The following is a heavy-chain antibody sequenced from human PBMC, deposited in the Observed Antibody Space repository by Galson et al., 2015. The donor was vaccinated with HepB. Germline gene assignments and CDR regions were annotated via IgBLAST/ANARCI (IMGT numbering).Heavy chain of an antibody. CDR3: ARDSLGGVVITDYHYYYGMDV. D-gene: IGHD3-3*01. Sequence: SVKVSCKASGGTFSSYAISWVRQAPGQGLEWMGGIIPILGIANYAQKFQGRVTITADKSTSTAYMELSSLRSEDTAVYYCARDSLGGVVITDYHYYYGMDVWGQGTTVTVSS. CDR1: GGTFSSYA. CDR2: IIPILGIA. V-gene: IGHV1-69*10. J-gene: IGHJ6*02.